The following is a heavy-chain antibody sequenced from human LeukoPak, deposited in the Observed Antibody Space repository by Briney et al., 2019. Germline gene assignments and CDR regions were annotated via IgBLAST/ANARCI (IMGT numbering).Heavy chain of an antibody. V-gene: IGHV3-30*19. J-gene: IGHJ4*02. CDR1: GFTFSSYE. CDR2: ISYDGSNK. D-gene: IGHD3-22*01. CDR3: ARGLKWGYYYDSSGYLDY. Sequence: GGSLRLSCAASGFTFSSYEMHWVRQAPGKGLEWVAVISYDGSNKYYADSVKGRFTISRDNSKNTLYLQMNSLRAEDTAVYYCARGLKWGYYYDSSGYLDYWGQGTLVTVSS.